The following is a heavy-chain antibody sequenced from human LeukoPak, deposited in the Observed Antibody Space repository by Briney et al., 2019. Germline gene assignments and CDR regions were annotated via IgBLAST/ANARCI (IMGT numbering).Heavy chain of an antibody. V-gene: IGHV3-30-3*01. D-gene: IGHD1-7*01. J-gene: IGHJ4*02. CDR2: ISKDGSDK. CDR1: GFTFSDYA. Sequence: GGSLRLSCAASGFTFSDYAMHWVRQAPGKGLEWVAVISKDGSDKYYPGSVRGRFTISRDNSKNTIYLQMDSLRAEDTTIYYCARDYWWNYDYWGQGTLVTVSS. CDR3: ARDYWWNYDY.